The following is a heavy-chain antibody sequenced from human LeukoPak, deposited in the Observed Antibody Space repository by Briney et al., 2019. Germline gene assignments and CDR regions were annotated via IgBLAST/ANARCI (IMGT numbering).Heavy chain of an antibody. CDR2: IYYSGST. CDR3: ARRSSSWQIDY. Sequence: SQTLSLTCTVSGGSISSGDYYWSWIRQPPGKGLEWIGYIYYSGSTNYNPSLKSRVTISVDTSKNQFSLKLSSVTAADTAVYYCARRSSSWQIDYWGQGTLVTVSS. V-gene: IGHV4-30-4*01. D-gene: IGHD6-13*01. J-gene: IGHJ4*02. CDR1: GGSISSGDYY.